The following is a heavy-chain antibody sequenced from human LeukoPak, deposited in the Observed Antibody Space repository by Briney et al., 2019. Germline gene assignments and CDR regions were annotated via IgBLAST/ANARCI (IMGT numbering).Heavy chain of an antibody. D-gene: IGHD3-22*01. CDR3: ARGQYYYDSSGHFYFDY. CDR1: GFTFSVFW. CDR2: IKQDGSEK. Sequence: GGSLRLSCAASGFTFSVFWMSWVRQAPGKGLEWVANIKQDGSEKYYVDSVRGRFTISRDNAQNLLYLQMNSLSAEDTAVYYCARGQYYYDSSGHFYFDYWGQGTLVTVSS. V-gene: IGHV3-7*01. J-gene: IGHJ4*02.